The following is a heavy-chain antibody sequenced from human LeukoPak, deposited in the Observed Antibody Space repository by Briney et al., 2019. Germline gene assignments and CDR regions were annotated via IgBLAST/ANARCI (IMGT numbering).Heavy chain of an antibody. Sequence: PSETLSLTCTVSGGSISSYYWSWIRQPAGKGLEWIGHIDTSGSTNYNPSLKSRVTMSVDTSKNQFSLKLSSVTAADTAVYYCARPTYSRGWYAFDIWGQGTMVTVSS. V-gene: IGHV4-4*07. CDR1: GGSISSYY. CDR3: ARPTYSRGWYAFDI. CDR2: IDTSGST. D-gene: IGHD6-19*01. J-gene: IGHJ3*02.